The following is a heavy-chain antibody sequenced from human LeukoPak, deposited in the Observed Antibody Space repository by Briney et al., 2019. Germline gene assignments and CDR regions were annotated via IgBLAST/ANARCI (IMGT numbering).Heavy chain of an antibody. CDR3: ARAGSGWPKYYYYYYMDV. CDR2: INHSGST. Sequence: PSETLSLTCAVYGGSFSGYYWSWIRQPPGKGLEWIGEINHSGSTNYNPSLKSRVTISVDTSKNQFSLKLSSVTAADTAVYYCARAGSGWPKYYYYYYMDVWGKGTTVTVSS. D-gene: IGHD6-19*01. V-gene: IGHV4-34*01. CDR1: GGSFSGYY. J-gene: IGHJ6*03.